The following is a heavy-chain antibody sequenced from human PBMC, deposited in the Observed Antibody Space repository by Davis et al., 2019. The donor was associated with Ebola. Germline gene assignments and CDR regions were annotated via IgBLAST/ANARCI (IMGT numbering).Heavy chain of an antibody. Sequence: PSETLSLTCTVSGGSISSSSYYWGWIRQPPGKGLKWIGSIYYSGSTYYNPSLKSRVTISVDTSKNQFSLKLSSVTAADTAVYYCVCEVPAAIAGWFDPWGQGTLVTVSS. CDR2: IYYSGST. V-gene: IGHV4-39*07. J-gene: IGHJ5*02. D-gene: IGHD2-2*02. CDR3: VCEVPAAIAGWFDP. CDR1: GGSISSSSYY.